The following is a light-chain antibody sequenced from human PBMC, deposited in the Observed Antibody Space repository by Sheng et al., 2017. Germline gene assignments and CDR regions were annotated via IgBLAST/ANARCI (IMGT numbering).Light chain of an antibody. Sequence: DIQMTQSPSALSASVGDTVTITCRADQNVRTFLQWYQQKPGKPPRLLIFAASGLQPGVPSRFSGTGSATEFSLTISGLQVDDFATYYCQHTYSVPNTFGQGTRV. CDR3: QHTYSVPNT. J-gene: IGKJ5*01. CDR1: QNVRTF. CDR2: AAS. V-gene: IGKV1-39*01.